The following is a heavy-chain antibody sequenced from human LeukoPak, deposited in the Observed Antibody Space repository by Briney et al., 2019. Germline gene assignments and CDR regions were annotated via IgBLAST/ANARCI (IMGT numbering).Heavy chain of an antibody. J-gene: IGHJ4*02. CDR2: IYYSGST. Sequence: SETLSLTCTVSGGSISSYYWSWIRQPPGKGLEWIGYIYYSGSTNYNPSLKSRVTISVDTSKNQFSLKLSFVTAADTAVYYCARLYDFWSGYHLDYWGQGTLVTVSS. CDR3: ARLYDFWSGYHLDY. CDR1: GGSISSYY. V-gene: IGHV4-59*01. D-gene: IGHD3-3*01.